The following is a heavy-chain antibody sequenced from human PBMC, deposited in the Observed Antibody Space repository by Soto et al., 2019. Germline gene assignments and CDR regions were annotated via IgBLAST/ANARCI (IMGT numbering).Heavy chain of an antibody. D-gene: IGHD3-9*01. V-gene: IGHV3-48*02. CDR3: VRDDQWALDC. J-gene: IGHJ3*01. CDR1: GFNFSNYA. Sequence: EVQLVESGGGLIKPRRSLRISCAASGFNFSNYAMNWVRQAPGKGLEWISYISVGGGSIFYAESVKGRFTISRDDVQNSLYMQMNTLREEDTALYYWVRDDQWALDCWGQGTMVIVSS. CDR2: ISVGGGSI.